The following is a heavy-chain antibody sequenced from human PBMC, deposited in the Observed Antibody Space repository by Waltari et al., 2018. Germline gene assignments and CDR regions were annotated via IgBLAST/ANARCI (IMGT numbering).Heavy chain of an antibody. V-gene: IGHV4-34*01. CDR3: ARGARRITIFGVVITHYYMDV. Sequence: QVQLQQWGAGLLKPSETLSLTCAVYGGSFSGYYWSWIRQPPGKGLGWIGEINHSGSTNYNPSLKSRVTISVDTSKNQFSLKLSSVTAADTAVYYCARGARRITIFGVVITHYYMDVWGKGTTVTISS. CDR2: INHSGST. CDR1: GGSFSGYY. D-gene: IGHD3-3*01. J-gene: IGHJ6*03.